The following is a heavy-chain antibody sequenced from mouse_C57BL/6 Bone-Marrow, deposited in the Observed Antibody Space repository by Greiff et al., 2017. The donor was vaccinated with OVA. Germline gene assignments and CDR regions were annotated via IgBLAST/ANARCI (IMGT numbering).Heavy chain of an antibody. D-gene: IGHD1-1*01. V-gene: IGHV1-81*01. CDR2: IYPRSGNT. CDR1: GYTFTSYG. Sequence: QVQLKQSGAELARPGASVKLSCKASGYTFTSYGISWVKQRTGQGLEWIGEIYPRSGNTYYNEKFKGKATLTADKSSSTAYMELRSLTSEDSAVYFCARPVALDWYFDVWGTGTTVTVSS. CDR3: ARPVALDWYFDV. J-gene: IGHJ1*03.